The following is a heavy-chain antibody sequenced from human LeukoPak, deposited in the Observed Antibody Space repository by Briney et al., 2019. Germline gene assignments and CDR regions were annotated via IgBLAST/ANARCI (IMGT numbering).Heavy chain of an antibody. CDR2: IYYSGST. Sequence: PSETLSLTCTVSGGSISSSSYYWGWIRQPPGKGLEWIGSIYYSGSTYYNPSLKSRVTISVDTSKNQFSLKLSSVTAADTAVYYCASQHQNDYPHFDYWGQGTLVTVSS. CDR3: ASQHQNDYPHFDY. J-gene: IGHJ4*02. CDR1: GGSISSSSYY. V-gene: IGHV4-39*01. D-gene: IGHD5-12*01.